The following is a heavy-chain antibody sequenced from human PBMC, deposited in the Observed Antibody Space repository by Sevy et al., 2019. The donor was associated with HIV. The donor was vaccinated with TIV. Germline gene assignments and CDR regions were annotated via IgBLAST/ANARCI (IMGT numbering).Heavy chain of an antibody. CDR2: IWYDGSNK. V-gene: IGHV3-33*06. J-gene: IGHJ4*02. D-gene: IGHD1-26*01. CDR1: GFTFSSYG. Sequence: GGSLRLSCAASGFTFSSYGMHWVRQAPGKGLEWVAVIWYDGSNKYYADSVKGRFTISRDNSKNTLYLQMNSLRDEDTAVYYCAKVVGATTGYFDYWGLGTLVTVSS. CDR3: AKVVGATTGYFDY.